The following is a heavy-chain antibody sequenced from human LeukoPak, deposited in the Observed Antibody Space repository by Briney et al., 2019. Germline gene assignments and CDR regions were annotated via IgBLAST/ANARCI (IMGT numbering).Heavy chain of an antibody. D-gene: IGHD5-12*01. Sequence: PSETLSLTCIVFGGSISSSDYYWSWIRQPPGKGLEWIGYIYYSGSTNYNPSLKSRVTISVDTSKNQFSLKLSSVTAADTAMYYCARVSGYDWESFYDYWGQGSLVTVSS. J-gene: IGHJ4*02. V-gene: IGHV4-61*08. CDR1: GGSISSSDYY. CDR3: ARVSGYDWESFYDY. CDR2: IYYSGST.